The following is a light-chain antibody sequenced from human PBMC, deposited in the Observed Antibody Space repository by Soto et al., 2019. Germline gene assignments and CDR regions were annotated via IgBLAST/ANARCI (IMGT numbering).Light chain of an antibody. CDR2: DAS. CDR3: QQCNNYPWT. CDR1: QSISSW. J-gene: IGKJ1*01. V-gene: IGKV1-5*01. Sequence: DIQMTQSPSTLSASVGDRVTITCRASQSISSWLAWYQQKPGKAPKVLIYDASSLESGVPSRFSGSGSGTEFTLTISSLQPDDFATYYCQQCNNYPWTFGQGAKVDI.